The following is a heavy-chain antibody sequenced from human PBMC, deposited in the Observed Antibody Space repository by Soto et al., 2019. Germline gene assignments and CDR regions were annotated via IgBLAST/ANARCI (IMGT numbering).Heavy chain of an antibody. Sequence: QVQLVESGGGMVQPGRSLRLSCATSGFTFSTYGMHWVRQAPGKGLEWVARIWYDGGKTFYADSVKGRFTISRDNSQNTLYLQMNSLGAEDTAVYYCARGVLDDWSQGTTVTVSS. J-gene: IGHJ6*02. CDR1: GFTFSTYG. CDR2: IWYDGGKT. CDR3: ARGVLDD. D-gene: IGHD3-10*01. V-gene: IGHV3-33*01.